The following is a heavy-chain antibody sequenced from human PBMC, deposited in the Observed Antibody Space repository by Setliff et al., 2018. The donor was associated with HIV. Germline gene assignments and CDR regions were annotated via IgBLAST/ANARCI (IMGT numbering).Heavy chain of an antibody. Sequence: SETLSLTCTVSGGSISSYYWTWIRQPPGEGLEYVGHIFYSGNTNYNPTLNSRGTISVDTSKNQFSLKLTSVTAADTAVYYCAREIYGGNSRPFDYWGQGTLVTAPQ. V-gene: IGHV4-59*01. CDR3: AREIYGGNSRPFDY. CDR1: GGSISSYY. CDR2: IFYSGNT. D-gene: IGHD4-17*01. J-gene: IGHJ4*02.